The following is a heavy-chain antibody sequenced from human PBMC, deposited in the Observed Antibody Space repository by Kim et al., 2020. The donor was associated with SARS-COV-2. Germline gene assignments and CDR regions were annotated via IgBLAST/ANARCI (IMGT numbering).Heavy chain of an antibody. D-gene: IGHD3-22*01. Sequence: GGSLRLSCAASGFTFSSYWMHWVRQAPGKGLVWVSRINSDGSSTSYADSVKGRFTISRDNAKNTLYLQMNSLRAEDTAVYYCARALTPGYYYDSSGYRNYYDYGMDVWGQGPTVTVSS. V-gene: IGHV3-74*01. CDR3: ARALTPGYYYDSSGYRNYYDYGMDV. J-gene: IGHJ6*02. CDR2: INSDGSST. CDR1: GFTFSSYW.